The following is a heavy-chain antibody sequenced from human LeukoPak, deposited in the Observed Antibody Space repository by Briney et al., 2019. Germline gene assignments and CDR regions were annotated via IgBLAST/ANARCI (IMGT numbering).Heavy chain of an antibody. Sequence: ASVMVSCKASGGTFSSYAISWVRQAPGQGLEWMGWINPNSGGTKYAQKFQGRVTMTRDTSISTAYMELSRLRSDDTAVYYCAKIQTYYYDSSGYYDYWGQGTLVTVSS. J-gene: IGHJ4*02. CDR2: INPNSGGT. V-gene: IGHV1-2*02. D-gene: IGHD3-22*01. CDR3: AKIQTYYYDSSGYYDY. CDR1: GGTFSSYA.